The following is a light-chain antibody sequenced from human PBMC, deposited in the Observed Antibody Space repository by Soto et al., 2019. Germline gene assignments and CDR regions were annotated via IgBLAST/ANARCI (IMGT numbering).Light chain of an antibody. Sequence: DVVMTPSPLSLPVTLGQPASISCRSSQSLVYGDANSFFNWFHQRPGQPPRRLIYQVSNRDSGVPDRFSGSGSATDFTLRISRVEAEDVGVYYCMQGSHWPPRYTFGQGTKLEIK. J-gene: IGKJ2*01. CDR1: QSLVYGDANSF. V-gene: IGKV2-30*01. CDR3: MQGSHWPPRYT. CDR2: QVS.